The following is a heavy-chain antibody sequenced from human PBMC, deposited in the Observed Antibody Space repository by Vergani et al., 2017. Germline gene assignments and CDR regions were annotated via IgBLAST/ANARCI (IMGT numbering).Heavy chain of an antibody. CDR1: GFIFSSYG. V-gene: IGHV3-33*01. D-gene: IGHD6-13*01. Sequence: QVQLVESGGGVVQPGRSLRLSCAASGFIFSSYGMHWVRQAPGKGLEWVAVIWYDGSKKYYADSVKGRFTISRDNSKNTLYLQMNSLRAEDTAVYYCARAAGTDPLYYYYYMDVWGKGTTVTVSS. CDR3: ARAAGTDPLYYYYYMDV. J-gene: IGHJ6*03. CDR2: IWYDGSKK.